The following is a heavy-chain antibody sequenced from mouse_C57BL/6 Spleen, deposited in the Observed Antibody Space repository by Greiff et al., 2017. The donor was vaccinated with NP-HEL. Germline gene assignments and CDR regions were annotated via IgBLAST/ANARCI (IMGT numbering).Heavy chain of an antibody. CDR3: GSCYSNYDHYYAMDY. CDR2: IWSGGST. V-gene: IGHV2-2*01. CDR1: GFSFTSYG. D-gene: IGHD2-5*01. Sequence: VQLQQSGPGLVQPSQSLSITCTVSGFSFTSYGVHWVRQSPGKGLEWLGVIWSGGSTDYNAAFISRLSISKDNSKSQVFYKMNSLQADDAATYYCGSCYSNYDHYYAMDYWGQGTSVTVSS. J-gene: IGHJ4*01.